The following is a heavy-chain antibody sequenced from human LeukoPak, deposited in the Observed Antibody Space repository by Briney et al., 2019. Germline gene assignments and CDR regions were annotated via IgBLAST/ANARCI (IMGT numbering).Heavy chain of an antibody. Sequence: SETLSLTCTVSGGSISSSSYYWGWIRQPPGKGLEWIGSIYYSGSTYYNPSLKSRVTISVDTSKNQFSLKLSSVTAADTAVYYCARGRGSPPWGQGTLVTVSS. V-gene: IGHV4-39*01. CDR2: IYYSGST. CDR1: GGSISSSSYY. J-gene: IGHJ5*02. CDR3: ARGRGSPP.